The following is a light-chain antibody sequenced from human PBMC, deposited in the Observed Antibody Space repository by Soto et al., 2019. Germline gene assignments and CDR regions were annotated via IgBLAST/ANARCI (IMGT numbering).Light chain of an antibody. CDR1: QSINIY. CDR2: GAS. V-gene: IGKV1-39*01. Sequence: IQMTQSPSSLSASVGDRVTVTCRASQSINIYLNWYQQKPGKAPTLLIYGASSLQSGVPSRFSGGGSRTDFTVTISSLQPEDFATYYCQQSYRSPYTFGQRTKLEIK. J-gene: IGKJ2*01. CDR3: QQSYRSPYT.